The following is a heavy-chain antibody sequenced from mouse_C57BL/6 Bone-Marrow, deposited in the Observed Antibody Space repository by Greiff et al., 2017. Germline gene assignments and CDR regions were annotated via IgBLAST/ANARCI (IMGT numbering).Heavy chain of an antibody. CDR1: GYAFSSSW. D-gene: IGHD2-1*01. Sequence: VKLVESGPELVKPGASVKISCKASGYAFSSSWMNWVKQRPGKGLEWIGRIYPGDGDTNYNGKFKGKATLTADKSSSTAYMQLSSLTSEDSAVYFCARGYYGGPRFAYWGQGTLVTVSA. V-gene: IGHV1-82*01. J-gene: IGHJ3*01. CDR3: ARGYYGGPRFAY. CDR2: IYPGDGDT.